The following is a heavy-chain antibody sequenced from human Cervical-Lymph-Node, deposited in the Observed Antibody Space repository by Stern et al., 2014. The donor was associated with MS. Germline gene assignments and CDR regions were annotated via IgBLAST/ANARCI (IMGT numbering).Heavy chain of an antibody. CDR2: VSNEGSKQ. J-gene: IGHJ4*02. Sequence: QVQLVHSGGGVVQPGRSLRLSCAASGFIFSNYAMHWVRQAPGKGLDWVAFVSNEGSKQFYADSVKGRFTISRDNANNTLYLQMNSLRPEDTAVYYCGRDTCRGGGCYFRYWGQGILITVSS. V-gene: IGHV3-30-3*01. CDR1: GFIFSNYA. CDR3: GRDTCRGGGCYFRY. D-gene: IGHD2-15*01.